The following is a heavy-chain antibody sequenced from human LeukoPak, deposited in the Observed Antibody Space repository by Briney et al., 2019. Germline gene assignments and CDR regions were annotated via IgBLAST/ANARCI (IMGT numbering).Heavy chain of an antibody. J-gene: IGHJ4*02. D-gene: IGHD3-22*01. CDR1: GGSISSYY. Sequence: SETLSLTCTVSGGSISSYYWSWIRQPPGKGLEWIGYIYYSGSTNYNPSLKSRVTISVDTSKNQFSLKLSSVIAADTAVYYCARVNYDSSGYFFDYWGQGTLVTVSS. V-gene: IGHV4-59*01. CDR3: ARVNYDSSGYFFDY. CDR2: IYYSGST.